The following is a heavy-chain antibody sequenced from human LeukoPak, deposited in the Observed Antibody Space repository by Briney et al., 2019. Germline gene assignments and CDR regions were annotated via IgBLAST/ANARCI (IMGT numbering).Heavy chain of an antibody. CDR3: AKYYFDSSGYYYLRKNWYFDL. CDR2: INPSGGRT. V-gene: IGHV1-46*01. D-gene: IGHD3-22*01. Sequence: ASVKVSCKASGYTFTSYYMHWVRQAPGQGLEWMGIINPSGGRTSYAQKFQGRVTMTRDMSTSTVYMELSSLRSEDTAVYYCAKYYFDSSGYYYLRKNWYFDLWGRGTLVTVSS. CDR1: GYTFTSYY. J-gene: IGHJ2*01.